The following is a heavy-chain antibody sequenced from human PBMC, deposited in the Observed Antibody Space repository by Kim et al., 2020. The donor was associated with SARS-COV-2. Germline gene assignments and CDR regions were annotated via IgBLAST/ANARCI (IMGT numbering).Heavy chain of an antibody. D-gene: IGHD3-22*01. CDR3: ARDLEKFNSSGYLSDY. J-gene: IGHJ4*02. CDR2: IYSGGST. Sequence: GGSLRLSCAASGFTVSSNYMSWVRQAPGKGLEWVSVIYSGGSTYYADSVKGRFTISRDNSKNTLYLQMNSLRAEDTAVYYCARDLEKFNSSGYLSDYWGQGTLVTVSS. CDR1: GFTVSSNY. V-gene: IGHV3-66*01.